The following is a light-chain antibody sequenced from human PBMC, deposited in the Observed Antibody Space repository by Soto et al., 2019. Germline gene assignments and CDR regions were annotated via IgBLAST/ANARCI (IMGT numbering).Light chain of an antibody. CDR3: QQYYSIPPT. CDR1: QSLLYSSNNKNY. V-gene: IGKV4-1*01. CDR2: WAS. J-gene: IGKJ4*01. Sequence: DIVMTQSQDSRAVSLGERATINCKSSQSLLYSSNNKNYLTWYQHKPGQPPKLLIYWASTRESGVPDRFSGSGSGTDFTLTISSLQAEDVAVYYCQQYYSIPPTFGGGTKVDIK.